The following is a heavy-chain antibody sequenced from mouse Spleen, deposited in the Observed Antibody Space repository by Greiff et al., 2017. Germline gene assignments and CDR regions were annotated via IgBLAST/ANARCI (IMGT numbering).Heavy chain of an antibody. CDR3: ARDQPYRYDWYFDV. V-gene: IGHV5-9*01. J-gene: IGHJ1*01. CDR1: GFTFSSYY. CDR2: ISSGGGST. D-gene: IGHD2-14*01. Sequence: EVMLVESGGGLVKLGGSLKLSCAASGFTFSSYYMSWVRQTPEQRLEWVATISSGGGSTYYPDSVKGRFTISRDNAKNTLYLQMSSLNSEDTAVYYCARDQPYRYDWYFDVWGAGTTVTVSS.